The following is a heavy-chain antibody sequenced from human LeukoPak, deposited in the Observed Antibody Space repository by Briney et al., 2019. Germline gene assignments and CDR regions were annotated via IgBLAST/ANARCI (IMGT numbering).Heavy chain of an antibody. D-gene: IGHD4-17*01. J-gene: IGHJ4*02. CDR2: ISYDGSNR. CDR1: GFTFSNYG. V-gene: IGHV3-30*18. CDR3: AKPIMTTVTTLGLYFDY. Sequence: PGGSLRLSCAASGFTFSNYGMYWVRQAPGKGLEWVAVISYDGSNRYYADSVKGRFTISRDNSKNTLYLQMNSLRAEDTAVYYCAKPIMTTVTTLGLYFDYWGQGALVTVSS.